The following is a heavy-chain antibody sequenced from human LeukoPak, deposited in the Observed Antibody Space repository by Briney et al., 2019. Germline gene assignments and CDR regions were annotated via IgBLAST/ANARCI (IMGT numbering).Heavy chain of an antibody. J-gene: IGHJ4*02. CDR3: VGLGENY. D-gene: IGHD3-10*01. CDR2: IKQDGSEK. Sequence: GGSLRLSCAASGLTFSSYAMSWARQASGKGLEWVANIKQDGSEKYYVDSVKGRFTISRDNAKNSLYLQMNSLRAEDTAVYYCVGLGENYWGQGTLVTVSS. CDR1: GLTFSSYA. V-gene: IGHV3-7*02.